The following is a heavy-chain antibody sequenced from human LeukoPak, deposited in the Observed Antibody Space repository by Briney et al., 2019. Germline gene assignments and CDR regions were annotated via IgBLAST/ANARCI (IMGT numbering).Heavy chain of an antibody. CDR2: IRSSCSHI. Sequence: GGSLRLSCAASGFTFRIYDMNWVRQAPGEGREWVSYIRSSCSHIYYGDSVKGRDNISRDNAKNSLYLQMNSLRAKDTAVYYCARELGTSVRYGWGQGTLVTVPS. CDR3: ARELGTSVRYG. V-gene: IGHV3-48*03. CDR1: GFTFRIYD. J-gene: IGHJ4*02. D-gene: IGHD1-7*01.